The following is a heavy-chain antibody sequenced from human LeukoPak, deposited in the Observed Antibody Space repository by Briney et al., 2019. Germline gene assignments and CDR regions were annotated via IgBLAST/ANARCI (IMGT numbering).Heavy chain of an antibody. CDR3: TRTITRRGYSYGYSY. D-gene: IGHD5-18*01. Sequence: GGSLRLSCTASGFTFGDYAMSWVRQAPGKGLEWVGFIRSKAYGGTTEYTASVKGRFTISRDDSKSIAYLQMNSLKTEDTAVYYCTRTITRRGYSYGYSYWGQGTLVTASS. CDR2: IRSKAYGGTT. CDR1: GFTFGDYA. V-gene: IGHV3-49*04. J-gene: IGHJ4*02.